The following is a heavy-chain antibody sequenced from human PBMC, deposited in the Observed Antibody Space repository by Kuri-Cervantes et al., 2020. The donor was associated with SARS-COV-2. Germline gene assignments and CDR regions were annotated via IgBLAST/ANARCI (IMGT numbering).Heavy chain of an antibody. Sequence: GSLRLSCAVSGYSISSGYYWGWIRQPPGKGLGWIGSIYHSGSTYYNPSLKSRVTISVDTSKNQFSLKLSSVTAADTAVYYCARNVKYRQPYYYMDVWGKGTTVTVSS. V-gene: IGHV4-38-2*01. CDR1: GYSISSGYY. CDR3: ARNVKYRQPYYYMDV. D-gene: IGHD6-6*01. J-gene: IGHJ6*03. CDR2: IYHSGST.